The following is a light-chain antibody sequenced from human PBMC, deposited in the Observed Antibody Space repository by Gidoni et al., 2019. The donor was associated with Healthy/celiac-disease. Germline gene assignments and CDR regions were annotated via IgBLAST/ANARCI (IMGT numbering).Light chain of an antibody. CDR2: DAS. CDR1: QDISNY. Sequence: DIQMTQSPSSLSASVGDRVTITCQASQDISNYLTWYQQKPGKAPKLLIYDASNLEPGVPSRFSGSGSGTDFTFTISSLQPEDIATYYCQQYDNRPPLTFGGGTKVEIK. V-gene: IGKV1-33*01. CDR3: QQYDNRPPLT. J-gene: IGKJ4*01.